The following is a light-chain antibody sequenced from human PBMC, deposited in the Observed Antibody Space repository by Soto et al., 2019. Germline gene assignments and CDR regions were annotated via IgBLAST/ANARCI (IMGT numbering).Light chain of an antibody. CDR3: QQCNNSLYT. J-gene: IGKJ2*01. CDR2: DAS. V-gene: IGKV3-15*01. Sequence: EIEMTQSPSSLSVSPGERATISCRASQSVSSYLAWYQQKPGQVPRLLIYDASTMDTGIPARFSGSESGTDFTLTISSLQSEDFAIYYCQQCNNSLYTFGQGTKLEIK. CDR1: QSVSSY.